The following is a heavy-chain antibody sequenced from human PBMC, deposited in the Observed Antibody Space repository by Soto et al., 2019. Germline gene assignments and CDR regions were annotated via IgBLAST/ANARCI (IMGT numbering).Heavy chain of an antibody. CDR3: ARAEDCGGDCYSLHFDD. D-gene: IGHD2-21*02. CDR2: ISAYNGNT. Sequence: ASVKVSCKASGYTFTSYGISWVRQAPGQGLEWMGWISAYNGNTNYAQKLQGRVTMTTDTSTSTAYMELRSLRSDDTAVYYCARAEDCGGDCYSLHFDDRGQRSLVTVSS. V-gene: IGHV1-18*01. J-gene: IGHJ4*02. CDR1: GYTFTSYG.